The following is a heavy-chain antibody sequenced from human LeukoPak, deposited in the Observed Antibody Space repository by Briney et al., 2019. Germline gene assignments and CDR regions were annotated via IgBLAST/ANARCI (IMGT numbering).Heavy chain of an antibody. V-gene: IGHV3-43*01. J-gene: IGHJ4*02. CDR1: GFTFDDDT. CDR2: ITWKSHRT. D-gene: IGHD3-3*01. Sequence: GGSLRLSCAASGFTFDDDTMHWVRHTPGRGLEWVSFITWKSHRTHYADSVKGRFTVSRDNSKDSLYLRMNSLRTEDTGLYHCASEVGYRSLGYLGQGTLVTVSS. CDR3: ASEVGYRSLGY.